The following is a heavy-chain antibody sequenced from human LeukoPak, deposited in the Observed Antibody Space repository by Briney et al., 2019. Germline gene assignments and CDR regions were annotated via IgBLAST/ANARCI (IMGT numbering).Heavy chain of an antibody. CDR1: GGSFSGYY. CDR2: INHSGST. V-gene: IGHV4-34*01. D-gene: IGHD1-26*01. CDR3: ARKILAKQSHWFDP. J-gene: IGHJ5*02. Sequence: SETLSLTCAVYGGSFSGYYWSWIRQPPGKGLEWIGEINHSGSTNYNPSLKSRVTISVDTSKNQFSLKLSSVTAADTAVYYCARKILAKQSHWFDPWGQGTLVTVSS.